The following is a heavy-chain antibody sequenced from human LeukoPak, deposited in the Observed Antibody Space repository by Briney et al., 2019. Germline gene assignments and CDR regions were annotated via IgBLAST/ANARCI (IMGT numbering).Heavy chain of an antibody. D-gene: IGHD4-17*01. J-gene: IGHJ4*02. V-gene: IGHV1-46*01. CDR2: INPSGGST. CDR3: ASSKPHADDYGDYVEDY. CDR1: GYTFTSYY. Sequence: ASVKVSCKASGYTFTSYYMHWVRQAPGQGLEWMGIINPSGGSTSYAQKFQGRVTMTRDTSTSTVYMELSSLRSEDTAVYYCASSKPHADDYGDYVEDYWGQGTLVTVSS.